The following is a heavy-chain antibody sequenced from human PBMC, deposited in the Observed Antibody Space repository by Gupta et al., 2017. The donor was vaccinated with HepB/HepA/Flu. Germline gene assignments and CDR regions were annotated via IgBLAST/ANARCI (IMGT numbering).Heavy chain of an antibody. CDR3: ARRGDNWNYVGGAFDI. Sequence: QLQLQESGPGLVKPSETLSLTCTVSGGSISSSSYYWGWIRQPPGKGLEWIGSIYYSGSTYYNPSPKSRVTISVDTSKNQFSLKLSSVTAADTAVYYCARRGDNWNYVGGAFDIWGQGTMVTGSS. CDR2: IYYSGST. CDR1: GGSISSSSYY. V-gene: IGHV4-39*01. J-gene: IGHJ3*02. D-gene: IGHD1-7*01.